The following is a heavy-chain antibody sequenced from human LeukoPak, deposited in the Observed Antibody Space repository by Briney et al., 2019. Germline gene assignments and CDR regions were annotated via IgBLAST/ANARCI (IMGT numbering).Heavy chain of an antibody. CDR1: GGSISSGSYY. J-gene: IGHJ5*02. V-gene: IGHV4-61*02. CDR3: ARASGAYSSGWYGELDWFDL. D-gene: IGHD6-19*01. Sequence: SETLSLTCTVSGGSISSGSYYCSWIRQPAGKGLEWIGRIYTSGSTNYNPSLKSRVTISVDTSKNQFSLKLSSVTAADTAVYYCARASGAYSSGWYGELDWFDLWGQGTLVTVSS. CDR2: IYTSGST.